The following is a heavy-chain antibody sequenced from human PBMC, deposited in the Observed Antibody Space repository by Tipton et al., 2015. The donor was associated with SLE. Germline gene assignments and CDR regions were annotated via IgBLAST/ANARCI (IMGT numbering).Heavy chain of an antibody. Sequence: LRLSCTVSGGSIRSGGYYWSWIRQHPGKGLECIGYIYYSGNTHYSPSLKSRVTMSVDTSKNQFSLQLTSVTPEDTAVYYCARGAGIAAVDNYFDYWGQGTLVTVSS. CDR2: IYYSGNT. CDR1: GGSIRSGGYY. D-gene: IGHD6-13*01. CDR3: ARGAGIAAVDNYFDY. J-gene: IGHJ4*02. V-gene: IGHV4-31*03.